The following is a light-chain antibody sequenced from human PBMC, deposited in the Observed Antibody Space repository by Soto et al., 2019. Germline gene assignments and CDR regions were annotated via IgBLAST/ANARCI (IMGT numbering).Light chain of an antibody. CDR2: VAS. J-gene: IGKJ1*01. V-gene: IGKV1-12*01. CDR1: QDINTY. Sequence: DIQMTQSPTSVSASVGDKVTITCRASQDINTYLAWYQHKFGRAPRLLIYVASSLQSGVPSRFSGSGSGTDFSLTIIDLQPDDVATSYCQQANSFPWTFGQGTKVEIK. CDR3: QQANSFPWT.